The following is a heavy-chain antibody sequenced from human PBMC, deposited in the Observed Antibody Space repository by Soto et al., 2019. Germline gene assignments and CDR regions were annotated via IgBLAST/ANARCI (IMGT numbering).Heavy chain of an antibody. V-gene: IGHV4-61*01. CDR2: IYSSGST. CDR1: GDSIRNRNYY. Sequence: SETLSLTCTVSGDSIRNRNYYWGWIRQSPGKGLEWIGYIYSSGSTHYNPSLQNRVTISIDTSKNQVSLKVNSVTAADTAVYYCARDHPHSYGVYYFDYWGQGTPVTVSS. J-gene: IGHJ4*02. CDR3: ARDHPHSYGVYYFDY. D-gene: IGHD5-18*01.